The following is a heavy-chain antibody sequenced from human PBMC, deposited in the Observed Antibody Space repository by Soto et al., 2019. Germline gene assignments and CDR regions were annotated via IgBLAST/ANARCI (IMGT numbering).Heavy chain of an antibody. D-gene: IGHD3-3*01. CDR1: GFTFGDYA. CDR2: IRSKAYGGTT. J-gene: IGHJ4*02. CDR3: TRGGSLEWLYLDYFDY. V-gene: IGHV3-49*03. Sequence: PGGSLRLSCTASGFTFGDYAMSWFRQAPGKGLEWVGFIRSKAYGGTTEYAASVKGRFTISRDDSKSIAYLQMNSLKTEDTAVYYCTRGGSLEWLYLDYFDYWGQGTLVTVSS.